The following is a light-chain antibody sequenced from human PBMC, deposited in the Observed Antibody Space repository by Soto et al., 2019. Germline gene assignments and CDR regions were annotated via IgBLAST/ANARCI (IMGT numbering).Light chain of an antibody. CDR2: DVT. CDR1: SSDVATFNS. Sequence: QSVLTQPRSVSGSPGQSVTISCTGTSSDVATFNSVSWYQQHPLKAPKLMIYDVTKRPSGVPDRFSGSKSGNTASLTISGLQAEDAADYYCCSYAGTYTLIFGGGTKLTVL. J-gene: IGLJ2*01. CDR3: CSYAGTYTLI. V-gene: IGLV2-11*01.